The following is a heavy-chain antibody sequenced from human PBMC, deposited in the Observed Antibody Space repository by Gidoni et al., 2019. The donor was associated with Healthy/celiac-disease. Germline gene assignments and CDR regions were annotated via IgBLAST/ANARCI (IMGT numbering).Heavy chain of an antibody. D-gene: IGHD2-15*01. CDR2: ISYDGSNN. CDR1: VFTFSSYG. J-gene: IGHJ4*02. V-gene: IGHV3-30*18. CDR3: AKDGGYCSVGSCSFSFDY. Sequence: QVQLVESGGGVVQPGRSMRRSCAASVFTFSSYGMHWVRQAQGKGRELLAVISYDGSNNYDADSVKGRFTISRDNSKNTLYLQMNSLRAEDTAVYYCAKDGGYCSVGSCSFSFDYWGQGTLVTVSS.